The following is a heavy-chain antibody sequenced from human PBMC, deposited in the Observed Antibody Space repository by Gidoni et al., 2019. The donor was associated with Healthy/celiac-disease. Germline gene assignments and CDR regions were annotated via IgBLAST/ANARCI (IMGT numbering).Heavy chain of an antibody. Sequence: QVQLVESGGGVVQPGRSLRLSCAASGVTFSSYGMHWVRQAPGKGLEWVAVIWYDGSNKYYADSVKGRFTISRDNSKNTLYLQMNSLRAEDTAVYYCARGLAARREGVDYWGQGTLVTVSS. J-gene: IGHJ4*02. CDR1: GVTFSSYG. V-gene: IGHV3-33*01. D-gene: IGHD6-6*01. CDR3: ARGLAARREGVDY. CDR2: IWYDGSNK.